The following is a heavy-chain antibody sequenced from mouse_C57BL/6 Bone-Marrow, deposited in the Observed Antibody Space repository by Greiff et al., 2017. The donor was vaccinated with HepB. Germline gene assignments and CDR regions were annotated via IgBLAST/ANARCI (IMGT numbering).Heavy chain of an antibody. CDR3: ARAGRGYDGYSFAY. CDR2: INPSNGGT. J-gene: IGHJ3*01. D-gene: IGHD2-3*01. Sequence: VKLQQPGTELVKPGASVKLSCKASGYTFTSYWTHWVKQRPGQGLEWIGNINPSNGGTNYNEKFKSKATLTVDKSSSTAYMQLSSLTSEDSAVYYCARAGRGYDGYSFAYWGQGTLVTVSA. CDR1: GYTFTSYW. V-gene: IGHV1-53*01.